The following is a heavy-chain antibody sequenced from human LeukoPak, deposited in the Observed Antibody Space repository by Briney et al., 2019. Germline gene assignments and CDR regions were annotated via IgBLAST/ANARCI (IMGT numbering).Heavy chain of an antibody. CDR1: GFTVSSYA. J-gene: IGHJ4*02. CDR3: ARDPPHYSSSWYYFDY. CDR2: ITSAGNT. Sequence: PGGSLRLSCAASGFTVSSYAMNWVRQAPGKGLEWVSAITSAGNTYYADSVKGRFTISRDYSKNTLYLQMNSLRAEDTALYYCARDPPHYSSSWYYFDYWGQGTLVTVSS. D-gene: IGHD6-13*01. V-gene: IGHV3-23*01.